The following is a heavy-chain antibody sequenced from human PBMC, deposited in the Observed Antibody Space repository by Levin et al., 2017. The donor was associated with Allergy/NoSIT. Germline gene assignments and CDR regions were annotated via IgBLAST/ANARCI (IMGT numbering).Heavy chain of an antibody. CDR3: GGDHYYDYMDV. CDR1: GFTVSSNY. CDR2: ISSGGRI. V-gene: IGHV3-53*01. J-gene: IGHJ6*03. Sequence: VASVKVSCAASGFTVSSNYMSWVRQAPGKGLEWVSVISSGGRIYYADSVKGRFTISRDNSKNTLYLQMNSLRAEDTAVHYCGGDHYYDYMDVWGKGTTVTVSS.